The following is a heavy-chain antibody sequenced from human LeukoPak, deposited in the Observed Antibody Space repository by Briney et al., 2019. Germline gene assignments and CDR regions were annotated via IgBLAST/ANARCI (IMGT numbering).Heavy chain of an antibody. D-gene: IGHD1-14*01. V-gene: IGHV3-30-3*01. CDR2: ISYDGSNK. Sequence: VGSLRLSCAASGFTFSSYAMHWVRQAPGKGLEWVAVISYDGSNKYYAVSVKGRFTISRDNSKNTLYLQMNSLRAEDTAVYYCARDRQAWYTHFDYWGQGTLVTVSS. CDR1: GFTFSSYA. J-gene: IGHJ4*02. CDR3: ARDRQAWYTHFDY.